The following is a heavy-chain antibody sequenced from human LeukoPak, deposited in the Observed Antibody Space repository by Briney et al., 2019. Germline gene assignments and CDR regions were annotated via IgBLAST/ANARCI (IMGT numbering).Heavy chain of an antibody. CDR1: GYTFTSYA. CDR2: SNAGNGNT. J-gene: IGHJ4*02. Sequence: ASVKVSCKASGYTFTSYAMHWVRQAPGQRLEWMGWSNAGNGNTKYSQEFQGRVTITRDTSASTAYMELSSLRSEDMAVYYCAREGVAGTGLDYWGQGTLVTVSS. CDR3: AREGVAGTGLDY. V-gene: IGHV1-3*02. D-gene: IGHD6-13*01.